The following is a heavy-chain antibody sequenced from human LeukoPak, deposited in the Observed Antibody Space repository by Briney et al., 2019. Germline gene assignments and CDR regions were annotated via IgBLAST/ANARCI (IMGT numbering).Heavy chain of an antibody. V-gene: IGHV3-30*04. J-gene: IGHJ6*02. CDR3: AREAGSIFWGAGMDV. CDR2: ISYDGRNK. D-gene: IGHD3-3*01. CDR1: GFTFSTHA. Sequence: PGGSLRLSCAASGFTFSTHAMHWVRQAPGKGLEWVAVISYDGRNKYHADSVKGRFTISRDNSKNTLYLQMNSLRAEDTAVYYCAREAGSIFWGAGMDVWGQGTTVTVSS.